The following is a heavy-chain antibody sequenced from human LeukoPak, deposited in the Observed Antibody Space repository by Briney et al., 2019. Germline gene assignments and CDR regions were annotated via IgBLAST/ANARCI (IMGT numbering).Heavy chain of an antibody. V-gene: IGHV3-23*01. CDR2: IGGNGATT. CDR3: SKDRGGTLGDYFDY. CDR1: GFTFRTFA. Sequence: GGSLRLSCAGSGFTFRTFAMSWVSQSPGKGLEWVSAIGGNGATTLYADSVKGRFTISRDNSQNTLYLQMNSLRAEDTALYFCSKDRGGTLGDYFDYWGQGTLVTVSS. D-gene: IGHD3-10*01. J-gene: IGHJ4*02.